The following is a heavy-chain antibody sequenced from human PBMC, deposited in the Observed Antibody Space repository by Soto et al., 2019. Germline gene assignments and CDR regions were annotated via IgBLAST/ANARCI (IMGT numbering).Heavy chain of an antibody. CDR3: ARAAGQYQLPIGFDY. CDR2: IYYSGCT. J-gene: IGHJ4*02. Sequence: QVQLQESGPGLVKPSQTLSLTCTVSGGSISSGGYYWSWIRQHPGKGLEWIGYIYYSGCTYYNPSLIILVTISVDTSKNQFSLKLSSVTAADTAVYYCARAAGQYQLPIGFDYWGQGTLVTVSS. CDR1: GGSISSGGYY. V-gene: IGHV4-31*01. D-gene: IGHD2-2*01.